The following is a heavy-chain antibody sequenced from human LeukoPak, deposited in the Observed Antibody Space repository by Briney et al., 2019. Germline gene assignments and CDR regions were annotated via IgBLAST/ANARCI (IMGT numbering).Heavy chain of an antibody. CDR2: IIPIFGTA. J-gene: IGHJ1*01. V-gene: IGHV1-69*13. CDR3: ARLGVAGDPSSAEYFQH. Sequence: GASVKVSCKASGGTFSSYAISWVRQAPGQGLEWMGGIIPIFGTANYAQKLQGRVTITADESTSTAYMELSSLRSEDTAVYYCARLGVAGDPSSAEYFQHWGQGTLLTVSS. CDR1: GGTFSSYA. D-gene: IGHD6-19*01.